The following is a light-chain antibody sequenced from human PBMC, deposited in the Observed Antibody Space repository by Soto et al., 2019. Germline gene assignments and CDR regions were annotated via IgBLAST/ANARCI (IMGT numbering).Light chain of an antibody. Sequence: AIQMTQSPSSLSASVGDRVTITCRASQGIRNALGWYQQKPGKAPKLLIYAASSLQSGAPSRFSGSGSGTDFTLTISGLHPEDFATYYCLQDYNYPRTFGQGTKVDIK. V-gene: IGKV1-6*01. CDR1: QGIRNA. J-gene: IGKJ1*01. CDR2: AAS. CDR3: LQDYNYPRT.